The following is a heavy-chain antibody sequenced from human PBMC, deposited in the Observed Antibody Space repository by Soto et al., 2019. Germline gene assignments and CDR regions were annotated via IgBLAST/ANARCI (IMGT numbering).Heavy chain of an antibody. D-gene: IGHD6-13*01. CDR3: AREPLIAAAGFYYYGMDV. J-gene: IGHJ6*02. CDR1: GYTFTSYY. CDR2: INPSGGST. V-gene: IGHV1-46*01. Sequence: DSVKVSCKASGYTFTSYYLHWLRQAPGQGLEWMGIINPSGGSTSYAQKFQGRVTMTRDTSTSTVYMELIRLRSEGTAVYYCAREPLIAAAGFYYYGMDVRGQGTTVTVSS.